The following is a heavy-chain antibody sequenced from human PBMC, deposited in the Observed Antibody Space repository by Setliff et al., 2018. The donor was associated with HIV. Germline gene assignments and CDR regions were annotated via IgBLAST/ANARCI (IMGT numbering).Heavy chain of an antibody. J-gene: IGHJ5*02. CDR1: GYTFTSYD. D-gene: IGHD3-10*01. CDR3: ARGGALLWFGESRKNWFDP. CDR2: MNPNSGNT. Sequence: AASVKVSCKASGYTFTSYDINWVRQATGQGLEWMGWMNPNSGNTGYAQKFQGRVTMTRNTSISTAYMELSSLRSEDTAVYYCARGGALLWFGESRKNWFDPWGQGTLVTVSS. V-gene: IGHV1-8*02.